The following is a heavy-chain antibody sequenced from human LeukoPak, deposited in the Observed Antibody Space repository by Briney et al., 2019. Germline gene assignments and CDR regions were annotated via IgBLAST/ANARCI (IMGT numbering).Heavy chain of an antibody. V-gene: IGHV3-21*01. D-gene: IGHD4-17*01. CDR2: ISSSSSYI. CDR1: GFTFSSYG. CDR3: AREAWTVTKRYYYGMDV. Sequence: GSLRLSCAASGFTFSSYGMHWVRQAPGKGLEWVSSISSSSSYIYYADSVKGRFTISRDNAKNSLYLQTNSLRAEDTAVYYCAREAWTVTKRYYYGMDVWGQGTTVTVSS. J-gene: IGHJ6*02.